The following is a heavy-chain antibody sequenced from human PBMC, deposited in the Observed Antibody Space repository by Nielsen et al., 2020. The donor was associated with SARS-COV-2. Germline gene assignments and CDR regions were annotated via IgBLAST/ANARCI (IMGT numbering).Heavy chain of an antibody. J-gene: IGHJ4*02. D-gene: IGHD3-10*01. CDR1: GFTFSNAW. CDR2: IKSKTDGGTT. V-gene: IGHV3-15*01. Sequence: GGSLRLSCAASGFTFSNAWMSWVRQAPGKGLEWVGRIKSKTDGGTTDYAAPVKGRFTISRDDSKNTLYLQMNSLKTEDTAVYYCTTGPNYYGSGSRTDYWGQGTLVTVSS. CDR3: TTGPNYYGSGSRTDY.